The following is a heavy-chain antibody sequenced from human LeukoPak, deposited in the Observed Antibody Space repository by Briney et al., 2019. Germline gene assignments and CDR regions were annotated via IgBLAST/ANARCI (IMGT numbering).Heavy chain of an antibody. CDR3: ARVTAGGTWTFDI. J-gene: IGHJ3*02. CDR2: MNPNSGNT. V-gene: IGHV1-8*01. Sequence: GASEKVSCKTSGDSFTINDVNWVRQATGQGLEWMGWMNPNSGNTGYAQKFQGRVTMTRNTSISTAYMELTDLRSEDTAVYYCARVTAGGTWTFDIWGQGTTVTVSS. CDR1: GDSFTIND. D-gene: IGHD6-13*01.